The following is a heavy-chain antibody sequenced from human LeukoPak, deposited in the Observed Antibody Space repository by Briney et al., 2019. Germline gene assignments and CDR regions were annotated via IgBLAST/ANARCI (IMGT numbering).Heavy chain of an antibody. CDR1: GFTFSRFA. CDR2: ISGTGSST. Sequence: GGSLRLSCVASGFTFSRFAMSWVRQAPGKGLEWVSGISGTGSSTYYADSVKGRLTISRDNSKNTLYLQMHSLRADDTAVYYCAKKIKAAHYSSGCFDYWGQGDLVTVSS. V-gene: IGHV3-23*01. D-gene: IGHD6-19*01. CDR3: AKKIKAAHYSSGCFDY. J-gene: IGHJ4*02.